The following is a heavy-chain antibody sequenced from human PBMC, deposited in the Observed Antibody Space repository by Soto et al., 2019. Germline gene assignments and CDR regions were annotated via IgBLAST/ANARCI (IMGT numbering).Heavy chain of an antibody. Sequence: GGSLRLSCAASGFTFSSYGMHWVRQAPGKGLEWVAVISYDGSNKYYADSVKGRFTISRDNSKNTLYLQMNSLRAEDTAVYYCAKDNYSYGEPYYYGMDVWGQGTTVTVSS. CDR2: ISYDGSNK. D-gene: IGHD5-18*01. J-gene: IGHJ6*02. CDR3: AKDNYSYGEPYYYGMDV. CDR1: GFTFSSYG. V-gene: IGHV3-30*18.